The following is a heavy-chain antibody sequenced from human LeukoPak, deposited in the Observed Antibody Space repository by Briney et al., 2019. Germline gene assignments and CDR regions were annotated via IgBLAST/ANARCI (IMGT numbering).Heavy chain of an antibody. CDR2: ISYDGSNK. CDR3: ARDSMVRAIHYGMDV. V-gene: IGHV3-30*04. J-gene: IGHJ6*02. Sequence: GGSLRLSRAASGFSFSSYAMHWVRQAPGKGLEWVAVISYDGSNKYYADSVKGRFTICRDNSKNTLYLQMNSLRAEDTAVYYCARDSMVRAIHYGMDVWGQGTTVTVSS. CDR1: GFSFSSYA. D-gene: IGHD3-10*01.